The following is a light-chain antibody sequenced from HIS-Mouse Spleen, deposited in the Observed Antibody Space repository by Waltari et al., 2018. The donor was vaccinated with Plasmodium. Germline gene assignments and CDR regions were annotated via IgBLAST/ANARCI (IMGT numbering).Light chain of an antibody. CDR1: RSDVGSYNL. CDR2: EGS. J-gene: IGLJ3*02. Sequence: QSALTQPASVSGSPGQSITISCTGTRSDVGSYNLVPWYQQPPGKAPKLMIYEGSKRPSGVSNRFSGSKSGNTASLTISGLQAEDEADYYCCSYAGSSTWVFGGGTKLTVL. CDR3: CSYAGSSTWV. V-gene: IGLV2-23*01.